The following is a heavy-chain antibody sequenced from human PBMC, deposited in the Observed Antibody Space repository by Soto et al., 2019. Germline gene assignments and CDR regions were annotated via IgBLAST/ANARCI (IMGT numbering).Heavy chain of an antibody. Sequence: SETLSLTCTVSGGSISSYYWHWIRQPPGKGLEWIGYINYSGTTNCNPSLKSRVTISVDTSKNQFSLNLSSVTAADTAVYYCARAPYSSGWYLRYFDSWGQGTLGTVSS. CDR1: GGSISSYY. D-gene: IGHD6-19*01. CDR2: INYSGTT. V-gene: IGHV4-59*08. J-gene: IGHJ4*02. CDR3: ARAPYSSGWYLRYFDS.